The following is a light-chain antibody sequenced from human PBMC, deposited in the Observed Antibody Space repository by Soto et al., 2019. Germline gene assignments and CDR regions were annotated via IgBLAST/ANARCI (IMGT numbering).Light chain of an antibody. V-gene: IGKV3-15*01. CDR1: QSISNN. Sequence: EIVMTQSPATLSVSPGERATLSCRASQSISNNLAWYQHKPGQAPRLLIYGASTRATGIPAKFSGSGSGTESTVTISSLQSEDFAVYYCQQYNGFPWTFGQGTKVEIK. J-gene: IGKJ1*01. CDR2: GAS. CDR3: QQYNGFPWT.